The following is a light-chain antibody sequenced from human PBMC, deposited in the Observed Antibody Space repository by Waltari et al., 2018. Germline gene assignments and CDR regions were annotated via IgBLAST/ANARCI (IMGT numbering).Light chain of an antibody. Sequence: EIVMTQSPATLSVSPGERVTLACWASQSVSSNLAWYQQKPGQRPSLLIYDAYTRAPGIPARCSGSGSGTEFTLTISSLTSEDFAIYYCQQYINWPSFTFGPGTKVDIK. J-gene: IGKJ3*01. CDR1: QSVSSN. CDR3: QQYINWPSFT. CDR2: DAY. V-gene: IGKV3D-15*01.